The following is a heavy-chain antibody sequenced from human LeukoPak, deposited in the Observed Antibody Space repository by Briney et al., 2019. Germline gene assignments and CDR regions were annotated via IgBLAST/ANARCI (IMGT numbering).Heavy chain of an antibody. D-gene: IGHD1-26*01. CDR3: TRDSYISDVYYGMDV. Sequence: GGSLRLSCAASGFTFSSYAMSWVRQVPVKGLEWVSAISGSGGSTYYADSVKGRFTISRDNAKNTLYLQMNSLRAEDAAVYFCTRDSYISDVYYGMDVWGQGATVTVSS. J-gene: IGHJ6*02. CDR2: ISGSGGST. CDR1: GFTFSSYA. V-gene: IGHV3-23*01.